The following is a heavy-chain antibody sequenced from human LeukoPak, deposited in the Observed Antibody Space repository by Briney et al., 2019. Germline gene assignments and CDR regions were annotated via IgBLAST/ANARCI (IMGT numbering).Heavy chain of an antibody. Sequence: GGSLRLSCAASGFTFSSYAMSWVRQAPGKGLEWVSAISGSGGSTYYADSVKGRFTISRHNSKNTLYLQMNSLRAEDTAVYYCATLYSSGWEGLDYWGQGTLVTVSS. D-gene: IGHD6-19*01. V-gene: IGHV3-23*01. CDR2: ISGSGGST. CDR1: GFTFSSYA. CDR3: ATLYSSGWEGLDY. J-gene: IGHJ4*02.